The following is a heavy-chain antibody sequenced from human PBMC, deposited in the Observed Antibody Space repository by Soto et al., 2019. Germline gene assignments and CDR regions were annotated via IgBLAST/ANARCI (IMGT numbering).Heavy chain of an antibody. CDR2: ISAYNGNT. D-gene: IGHD2-2*01. CDR1: GYTFTSYG. CDR3: ARGHQLGLRPISEDY. V-gene: IGHV1-18*01. J-gene: IGHJ4*02. Sequence: QVQLVQSGAEVKKPGASVKVSCKASGYTFTSYGISWVRQAPGQGLEWMGWISAYNGNTNYAQKLQGRVTMTTDTSTGTAYMELRSLRSDATALYACARGHQLGLRPISEDYWGQGTLVTVSS.